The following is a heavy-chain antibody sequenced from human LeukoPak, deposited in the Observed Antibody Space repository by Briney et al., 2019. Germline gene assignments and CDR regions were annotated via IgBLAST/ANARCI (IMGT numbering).Heavy chain of an antibody. CDR1: GRSISSYY. V-gene: IGHV4-59*01. CDR3: ACITMVRSGFGYYYYGMDV. J-gene: IGHJ6*02. CDR2: IYYSGST. Sequence: PSETLSLTCTVSGRSISSYYWSWIRQPPGKGLEWIGYIYYSGSTNYNPSLKSRVTISVDTSKNQFSLKLSSVTAADTAVYYCACITMVRSGFGYYYYGMDVWGQGTTVTVSS. D-gene: IGHD3-10*01.